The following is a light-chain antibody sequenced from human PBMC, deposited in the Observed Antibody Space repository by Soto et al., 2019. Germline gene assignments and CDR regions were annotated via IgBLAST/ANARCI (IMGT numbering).Light chain of an antibody. CDR2: GAS. CDR3: QQYTGPPTT. J-gene: IGKJ5*01. CDR1: QTVSSNY. V-gene: IGKV3-20*01. Sequence: TQSPRTLAVSRGGVALVSCSASQTVSSNYLAWCQQRPGQAPRLLIYGASTRAAGIPDRFSGSGSGTDFTLTITRLEPEDSAVYFCQQYTGPPTTFGQGTRLEIK.